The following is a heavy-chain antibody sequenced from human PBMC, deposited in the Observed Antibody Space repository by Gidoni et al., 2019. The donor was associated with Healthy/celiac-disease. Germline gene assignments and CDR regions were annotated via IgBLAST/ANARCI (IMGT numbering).Heavy chain of an antibody. CDR3: AKDARNAGLYWGLDAFDI. CDR2: MSGSGGST. J-gene: IGHJ3*02. V-gene: IGHV3-23*01. D-gene: IGHD7-27*01. CDR1: GFTFSSYA. Sequence: EVQLLESGGGLVQTGGSLRRSCAASGFTFSSYAMSWVRQAPGKGLEGVSAMSGSGGSTYYADSVKGRFTISRDNSKNTLYLQMNSLRAEDTAVYYWAKDARNAGLYWGLDAFDIWGQGTMVTVSS.